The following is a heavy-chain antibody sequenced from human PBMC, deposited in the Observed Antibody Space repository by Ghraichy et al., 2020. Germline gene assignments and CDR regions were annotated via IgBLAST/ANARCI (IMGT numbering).Heavy chain of an antibody. Sequence: SETLSLTCTVSGGSISSSSYYWGWIRQPPGKGLEWIGSIYYSGSTYYNPSLKSRVTISVDTSKNQFSLKLSSVTAADTAVYYCARHEAVADSEYFQHWGQGTLVTVSS. CDR3: ARHEAVADSEYFQH. CDR2: IYYSGST. V-gene: IGHV4-39*01. D-gene: IGHD6-19*01. CDR1: GGSISSSSYY. J-gene: IGHJ1*01.